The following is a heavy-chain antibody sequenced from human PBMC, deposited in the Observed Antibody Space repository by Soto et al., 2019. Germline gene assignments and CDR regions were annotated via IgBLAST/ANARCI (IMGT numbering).Heavy chain of an antibody. CDR1: GFTFGDYA. D-gene: IGHD3-9*01. Sequence: PGGSLRLSCTASGFTFGDYAMSWVRQAPGKGLEWVGFIRSKAYGGTTEYAASVKGRFTISGDDSKSIAYLQMNSLKTEDTAVDYRTRDGKQTRITISSIGMDVWGQGTTVTVSS. J-gene: IGHJ6*02. CDR3: TRDGKQTRITISSIGMDV. CDR2: IRSKAYGGTT. V-gene: IGHV3-49*04.